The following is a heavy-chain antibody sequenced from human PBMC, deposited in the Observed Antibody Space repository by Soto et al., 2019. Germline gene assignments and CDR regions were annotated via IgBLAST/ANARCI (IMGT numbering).Heavy chain of an antibody. V-gene: IGHV4-61*01. CDR2: IYSSGST. CDR1: GGSVSSDTHY. J-gene: IGHJ6*02. Sequence: SETLSLTCTVSGGSVSSDTHYWSWIRQPPGKRLGWIGFIYSSGSTNYNPSLKSRVTMSVDTSKNQFSLKLRSVIVADTAVYHCARFVRSCSGTTCYTRADVWGQGTTVTVSS. D-gene: IGHD2-2*02. CDR3: ARFVRSCSGTTCYTRADV.